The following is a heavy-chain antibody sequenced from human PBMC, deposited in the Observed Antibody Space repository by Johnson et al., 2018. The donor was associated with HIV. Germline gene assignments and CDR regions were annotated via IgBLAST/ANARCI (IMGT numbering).Heavy chain of an antibody. D-gene: IGHD6-19*01. Sequence: VQLVESGGGLVQPGGSLRLSCAASGFTFSSYWMSWVRQAPGQGLAWVANIKQDGSEEYYVDSVKGRFTISRDNAKNSLYLQMNSLRVEDTAIYYCAGRSSAWYEDAFDIWGQGTMVTVSS. CDR2: IKQDGSEE. J-gene: IGHJ3*02. V-gene: IGHV3-7*04. CDR3: AGRSSAWYEDAFDI. CDR1: GFTFSSYW.